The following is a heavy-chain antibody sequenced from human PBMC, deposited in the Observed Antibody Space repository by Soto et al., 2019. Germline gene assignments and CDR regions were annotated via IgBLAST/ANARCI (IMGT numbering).Heavy chain of an antibody. D-gene: IGHD5-18*01. V-gene: IGHV1-69*12. CDR1: GGTFSSYA. J-gene: IGHJ6*02. CDR2: IIPIFGTA. CDR3: ARIHDYYHYGMDV. Sequence: QVQLVQSGAEVKKPGSSVKVSCKASGGTFSSYAISWVRQATGQGLEWMGGIIPIFGTANYAQKFQGRVTITADESTSTADMELSSLRSEDTALYCCARIHDYYHYGMDVWGQGTTVTVSS.